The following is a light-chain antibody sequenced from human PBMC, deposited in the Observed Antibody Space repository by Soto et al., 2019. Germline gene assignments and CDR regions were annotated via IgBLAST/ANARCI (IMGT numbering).Light chain of an antibody. CDR1: QNIKKY. Sequence: DIQMTQSPSSLSASVGDRVTITCRASQNIKKYLNWYQQKPGKAPNLLIYTASSLQVGLPSRFSCSGTWKEFHLHISSLQPEDSATYYCQQSFGTPLTFGGGTKVEIK. CDR2: TAS. J-gene: IGKJ4*01. CDR3: QQSFGTPLT. V-gene: IGKV1-39*01.